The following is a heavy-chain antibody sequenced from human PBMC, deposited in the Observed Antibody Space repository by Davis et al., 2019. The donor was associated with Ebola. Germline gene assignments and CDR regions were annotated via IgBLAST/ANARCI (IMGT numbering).Heavy chain of an antibody. J-gene: IGHJ4*02. CDR2: INHSGST. V-gene: IGHV4-34*01. D-gene: IGHD5-12*01. CDR3: AREGDMGGYEQGLDY. CDR1: GGSFSGYY. Sequence: PSETLSLTCAVYGGSFSGYYWSWIRQPPGKGLEWIGEINHSGSTNYNPSLKSRVTISVDTSKNQFSLKLSSVTAADTAVYYCAREGDMGGYEQGLDYWGQGTLVTVSS.